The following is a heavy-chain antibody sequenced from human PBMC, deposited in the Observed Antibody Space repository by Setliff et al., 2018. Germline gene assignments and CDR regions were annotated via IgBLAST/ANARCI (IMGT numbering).Heavy chain of an antibody. J-gene: IGHJ4*02. Sequence: SETLSLTCTVSGDSMSNYYWSWIRQPAGKGLEWIGHIQTSGTTNYNPSLKSRVTMSVDISKSQFSLKLTSVTPADTAVYFCARMTLWDNSAYYPDFWGRGTLVTVSS. CDR2: IQTSGTT. CDR1: GDSMSNYY. D-gene: IGHD3-22*01. V-gene: IGHV4-4*07. CDR3: ARMTLWDNSAYYPDF.